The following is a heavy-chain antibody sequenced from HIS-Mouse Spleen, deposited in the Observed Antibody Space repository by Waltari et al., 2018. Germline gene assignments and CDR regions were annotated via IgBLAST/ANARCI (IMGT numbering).Heavy chain of an antibody. J-gene: IGHJ2*01. CDR2: LDSCGST. Sequence: QLQLQASAPGLVKPSEPLSLTCTLRGGSPSSRRYYWGWILQPPGKGLAWIGSLDSCGSTYYNPSLKSRVTISVDTSKNQFSLKLSSVTAADTAVYYCAREIPYSSSGYDWYFDLWGRGTLVTVSS. V-gene: IGHV4-39*07. D-gene: IGHD6-13*01. CDR1: GGSPSSRRYY. CDR3: AREIPYSSSGYDWYFDL.